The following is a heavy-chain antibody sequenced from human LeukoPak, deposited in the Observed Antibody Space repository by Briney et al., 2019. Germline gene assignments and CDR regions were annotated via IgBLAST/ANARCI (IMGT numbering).Heavy chain of an antibody. CDR1: GFTFSGSA. D-gene: IGHD6-13*01. CDR3: RAAADLNDS. Sequence: GGSLRLSCAASGFTFSGSAVHWVRQASGKGLEWLGRIRSKADSYTTAYAASVKGRFIVSRDDSKTTAYLQMSSLKTEDTAAYYCRAAADLNDSWGQGTLVTVSS. V-gene: IGHV3-73*01. CDR2: IRSKADSYTT. J-gene: IGHJ4*02.